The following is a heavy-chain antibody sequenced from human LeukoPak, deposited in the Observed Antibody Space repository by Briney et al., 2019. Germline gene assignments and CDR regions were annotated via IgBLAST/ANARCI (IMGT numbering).Heavy chain of an antibody. CDR3: VRGTGY. CDR2: ISSNGDNT. J-gene: IGHJ4*02. Sequence: GGSLRLSCSVSGLTFSTYVMHWVRQAPGKGLEYVSAISSNGDNTCYADSVKGRFTISRDNSKNTLYLQMSSLRAGDTAVYYCVRGTGYWGQGTLVTVSS. CDR1: GLTFSTYV. V-gene: IGHV3-64D*06.